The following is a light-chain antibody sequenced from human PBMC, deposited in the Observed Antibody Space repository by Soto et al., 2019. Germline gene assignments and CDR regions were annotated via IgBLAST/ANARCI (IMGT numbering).Light chain of an antibody. V-gene: IGLV1-36*01. J-gene: IGLJ3*02. CDR3: ASWDDSLNGPV. CDR1: SSNIGNNA. CDR2: YDD. Sequence: QSVLTQPTSVSEAPRQRVTISCSGSSSNIGNNAVNWYQQLPGEAPKLLIFYDDLLPSGVSDRFSASKSGTSASLAISGLQSEDEADYYCASWDDSLNGPVFGGGTKVTVL.